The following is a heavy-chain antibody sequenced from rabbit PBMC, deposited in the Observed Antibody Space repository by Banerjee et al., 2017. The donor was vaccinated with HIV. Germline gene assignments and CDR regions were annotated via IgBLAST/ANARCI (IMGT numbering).Heavy chain of an antibody. CDR2: VNTGNSAAT. V-gene: IGHV1S45*01. J-gene: IGHJ4*01. CDR3: VRNSPNL. CDR1: GLDFSSSYW. Sequence: GLDFSSSYWICWVRQAPGRGLEWIGCVNTGNSAATYYASWAKGRFTISKTSSTTVTLQMTSLTAADTATYFCVRNSPNLWGPGTLVTVS.